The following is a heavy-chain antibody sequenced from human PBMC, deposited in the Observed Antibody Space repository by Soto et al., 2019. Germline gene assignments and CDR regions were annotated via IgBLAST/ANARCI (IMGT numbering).Heavy chain of an antibody. J-gene: IGHJ4*02. V-gene: IGHV3-33*01. CDR3: ARDRGSFLIGVGLAY. Sequence: GGSLRLSCAASGFTFSSYGMHWVRQAPGKGLEWVAVIWYDGSNKYYADSVKGRFTISRDNSKNTLYLQMNSLRAEDTAVYYCARDRGSFLIGVGLAYWGQGTLVTVSS. CDR1: GFTFSSYG. D-gene: IGHD3-3*01. CDR2: IWYDGSNK.